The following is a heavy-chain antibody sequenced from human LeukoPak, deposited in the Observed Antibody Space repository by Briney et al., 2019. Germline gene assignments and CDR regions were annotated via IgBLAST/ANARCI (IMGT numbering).Heavy chain of an antibody. J-gene: IGHJ4*02. CDR3: ARDRGQNAGFDY. CDR1: GFTFSSYW. Sequence: GGSLRPSCAASGFTFSSYWMSWVRQAPGKGLEWVANINQDGSEKYYVDSVKGRFTISRDNAKNSLYLQMNSLRAEDTAVFYCARDRGQNAGFDYWGQGTLVTVSS. D-gene: IGHD3-10*01. V-gene: IGHV3-7*01. CDR2: INQDGSEK.